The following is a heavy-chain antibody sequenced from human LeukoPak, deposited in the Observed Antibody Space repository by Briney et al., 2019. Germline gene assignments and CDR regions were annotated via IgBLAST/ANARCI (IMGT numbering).Heavy chain of an antibody. CDR3: ARFPHYGGNPVVAFDI. CDR1: GFTFSSYS. J-gene: IGHJ3*02. D-gene: IGHD4-23*01. CDR2: ISSSSSYI. Sequence: PGGSLRLSCAASGFTFSSYSMNWVRQALGKGLEWVSSISSSSSYIYYADSVKGRFTISRDNAKNSLYLQMNSLRAEDTAVYYCARFPHYGGNPVVAFDIWGQGTMVTVSS. V-gene: IGHV3-21*01.